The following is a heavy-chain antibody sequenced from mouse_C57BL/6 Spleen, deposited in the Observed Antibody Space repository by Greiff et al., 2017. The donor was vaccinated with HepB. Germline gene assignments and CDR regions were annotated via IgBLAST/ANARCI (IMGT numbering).Heavy chain of an antibody. J-gene: IGHJ4*01. Sequence: VQLQQSGPGLVKPSQSLSLTCSVTGYSITSGYYWNWIRQFPGNKLEWMGYISYDGSNNYNPSLKNRISITRDTSKNQFFLKLNSVTTEDTATYYCAREGDDYDVEAMDYWGQGTSVTVSS. V-gene: IGHV3-6*01. CDR2: ISYDGSN. CDR3: AREGDDYDVEAMDY. D-gene: IGHD2-4*01. CDR1: GYSITSGYY.